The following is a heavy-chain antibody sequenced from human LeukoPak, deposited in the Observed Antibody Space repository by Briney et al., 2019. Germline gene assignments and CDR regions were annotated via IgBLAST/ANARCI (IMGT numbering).Heavy chain of an antibody. Sequence: GGSLRLSCAASGFTFSTFDMSWVRQAPGKGLQWVSTISGAGGTALFADSVKGRFSISRDNSNNKVFLQMNSLRVEDTAVYYCAKASDFDSSGFPIDVFDFWGQGLLVSVAS. CDR1: GFTFSTFD. CDR2: ISGAGGTA. D-gene: IGHD3-22*01. J-gene: IGHJ4*02. V-gene: IGHV3-23*01. CDR3: AKASDFDSSGFPIDVFDF.